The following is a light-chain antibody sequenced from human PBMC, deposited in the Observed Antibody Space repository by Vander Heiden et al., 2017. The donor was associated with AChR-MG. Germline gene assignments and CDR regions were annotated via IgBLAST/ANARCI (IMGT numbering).Light chain of an antibody. CDR1: QSVSSN. Sequence: EIVMTQSPATLSVSPGASATLSCRASQSVSSNLAWYQQKPGQAPRLLIYGASTRATGIPARFSGSGSGTEFTLTISSLQSEDVAVYYCQQYNNWPFTFGPGTKVDIK. V-gene: IGKV3-15*01. J-gene: IGKJ3*01. CDR2: GAS. CDR3: QQYNNWPFT.